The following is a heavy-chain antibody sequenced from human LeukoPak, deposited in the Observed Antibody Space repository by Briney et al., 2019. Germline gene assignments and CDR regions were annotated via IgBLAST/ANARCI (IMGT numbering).Heavy chain of an antibody. CDR3: ARDFTDYYGMDV. J-gene: IGHJ6*02. Sequence: SETLSLTCTVSGGSISSGDYYWSWIRQPPGKGLEWIGYIYYSGSTYYNPSLKSRVTILVDTSKNQFSLKLSSVTAADTAVYYCARDFTDYYGMDVWGQGTTVTVSS. CDR1: GGSISSGDYY. CDR2: IYYSGST. V-gene: IGHV4-30-4*01.